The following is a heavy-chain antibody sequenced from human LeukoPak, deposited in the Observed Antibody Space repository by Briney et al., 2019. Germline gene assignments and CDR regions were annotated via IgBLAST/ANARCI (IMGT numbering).Heavy chain of an antibody. CDR1: GFTFSDYY. D-gene: IGHD6-13*01. CDR2: ISGSGGST. J-gene: IGHJ4*02. CDR3: ASSRVSGDY. Sequence: PGGSLRLSCAASGFTFSDYYMSWIRQAPGKGLEWVSAISGSGGSTYYADSVKGRFTISRDNSKNTLYLQMNSLRAEDTAVYYCASSRVSGDYWGQGTLVTVSS. V-gene: IGHV3-23*01.